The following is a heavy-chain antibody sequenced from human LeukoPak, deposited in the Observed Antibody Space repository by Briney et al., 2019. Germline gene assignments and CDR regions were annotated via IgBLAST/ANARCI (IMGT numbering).Heavy chain of an antibody. CDR3: ARDWERSGGSCYDY. V-gene: IGHV3-7*01. CDR1: GFTFSSYW. J-gene: IGHJ4*02. Sequence: GGSLRLSCAASGFTFSSYWMSWVRQAPGKGLEWVADIKQDGSEKYYVDSVKGRFTISRDNANNSLYLQMNSLRAEDTAVYYCARDWERSGGSCYDYWGQGTLVTVSS. CDR2: IKQDGSEK. D-gene: IGHD2-15*01.